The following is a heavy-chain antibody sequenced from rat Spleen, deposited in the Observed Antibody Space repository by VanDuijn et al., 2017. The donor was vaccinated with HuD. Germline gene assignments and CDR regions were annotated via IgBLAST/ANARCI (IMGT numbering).Heavy chain of an antibody. V-gene: IGHV5-20*01. CDR2: ISFDGDNT. CDR3: TTEPGYNSYFAY. Sequence: EVQLVESGGGLVQPGRSLKLSCTASGFTFSAFYMAWVRQAPSKGLEWVASISFDGDNTYYRDSVKGRFTISRDNAKSSLYLQMDSLRSEDTATYYCTTEPGYNSYFAYWGQGVMVTVSS. J-gene: IGHJ2*01. D-gene: IGHD1-4*01. CDR1: GFTFSAFY.